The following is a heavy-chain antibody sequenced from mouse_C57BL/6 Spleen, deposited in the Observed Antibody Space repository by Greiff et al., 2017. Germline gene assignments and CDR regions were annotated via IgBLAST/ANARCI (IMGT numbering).Heavy chain of an antibody. CDR3: ARSYYYGSSPYWYFEG. J-gene: IGHJ1*03. Sequence: EVQLQQSGPVLVKPGASVKMSCKASGYTFTDYYMNWVKQSHGKSLEWIGVINPYNGGTSYNQKFKGKATLTVDKSSSTAYMELNSLTSEDSAVYYCARSYYYGSSPYWYFEGWGTGTTVTVAS. CDR2: INPYNGGT. CDR1: GYTFTDYY. V-gene: IGHV1-19*01. D-gene: IGHD1-1*01.